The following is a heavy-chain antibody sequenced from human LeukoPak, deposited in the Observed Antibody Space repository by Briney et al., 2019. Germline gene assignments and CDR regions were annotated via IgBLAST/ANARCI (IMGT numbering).Heavy chain of an antibody. J-gene: IGHJ3*02. D-gene: IGHD3-10*01. CDR3: ARKPVRGPDAFDI. CDR1: GFTFDDYA. V-gene: IGHV3-9*01. Sequence: GGSLRLSCAASGFTFDDYAMHWVRQAPGEGLERVSGISWNSGSIGYADSVKGRFTISRDSAKNSLYLQMNSLRAEDTALYYCARKPVRGPDAFDIWGQGTMVTVSS. CDR2: ISWNSGSI.